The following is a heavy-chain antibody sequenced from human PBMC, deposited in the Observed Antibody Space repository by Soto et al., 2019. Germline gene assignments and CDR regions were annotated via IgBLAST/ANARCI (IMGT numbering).Heavy chain of an antibody. CDR2: INHSGST. V-gene: IGHV4-34*01. D-gene: IGHD3-10*02. Sequence: SETLSLTCAVYGGSFSGYYWSWIRQPPGKGLEWVGEINHSGSTNYNPSLKSRVTISVDTSKNQFSLKLSSVTAADTAVYYCARGRGTMSFWGQGTLVTVSS. CDR3: ARGRGTMSF. CDR1: GGSFSGYY. J-gene: IGHJ4*02.